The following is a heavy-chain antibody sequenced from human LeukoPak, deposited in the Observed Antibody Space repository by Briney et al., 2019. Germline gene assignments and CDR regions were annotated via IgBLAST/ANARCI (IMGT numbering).Heavy chain of an antibody. CDR2: IIPIFGTA. Sequence: GTSVKVSCKASGGTFSSYAISWVRQAPGQGLEWMGGIIPIFGTANYAQKFQGRVTITADESTSTAYMELSSLRSEDTAVYYCAGSPQIGGVIGSLDYWGQGTLVTVSS. D-gene: IGHD3-16*02. CDR3: AGSPQIGGVIGSLDY. CDR1: GGTFSSYA. J-gene: IGHJ4*02. V-gene: IGHV1-69*13.